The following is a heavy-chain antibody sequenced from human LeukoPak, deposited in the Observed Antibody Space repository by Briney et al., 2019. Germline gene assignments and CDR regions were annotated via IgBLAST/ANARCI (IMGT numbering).Heavy chain of an antibody. V-gene: IGHV4-34*01. Sequence: SETLSLTCAVYGGSFSGYYWSWIRQPTGKGLEWIGEINHSGSTNYNPSLKSRVTISVDTSKNQFSLKLSSVTAADTAVYYCARGPPRGYCSGGSCYSGLFDYWGQGTLVTVSS. J-gene: IGHJ4*02. CDR2: INHSGST. CDR3: ARGPPRGYCSGGSCYSGLFDY. D-gene: IGHD2-15*01. CDR1: GGSFSGYY.